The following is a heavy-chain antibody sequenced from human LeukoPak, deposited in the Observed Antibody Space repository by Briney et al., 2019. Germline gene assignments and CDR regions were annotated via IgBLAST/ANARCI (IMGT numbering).Heavy chain of an antibody. D-gene: IGHD3-10*01. CDR3: ARYYYGSGSYYHFDS. Sequence: SETLSLTCTVSGGSISSSSYYWGWIRQPPGKGLEWIGSIYYSGSTYYNPSLKSRVTMSVDTSKNQFSLKLSSVTAADTAVYYCARYYYGSGSYYHFDSWGQGTLVTVSS. CDR2: IYYSGST. CDR1: GGSISSSSYY. V-gene: IGHV4-39*01. J-gene: IGHJ4*02.